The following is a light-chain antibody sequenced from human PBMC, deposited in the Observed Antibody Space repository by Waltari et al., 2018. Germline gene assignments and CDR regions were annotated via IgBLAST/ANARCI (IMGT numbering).Light chain of an antibody. V-gene: IGLV3-27*01. Sequence: SYELTQPSSVSVSPGQTATITSSGDALAKKDCRWFQQKPGQAPVLVIYKDNERPSGIPERFSGSTSGTTVTLTISGAQVEDEADYYCYSPADNNLGVFGGGTKLTVL. CDR3: YSPADNNLGV. CDR2: KDN. CDR1: ALAKKD. J-gene: IGLJ3*02.